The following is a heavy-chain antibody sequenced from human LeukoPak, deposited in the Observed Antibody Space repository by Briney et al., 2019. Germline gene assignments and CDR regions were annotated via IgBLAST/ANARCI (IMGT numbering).Heavy chain of an antibody. CDR1: GYTFTTYW. CDR3: ARHSPLSLSLED. Sequence: GESLKISCKGSGYTFTTYWISWVRQMPGKGLEWMGRIDPSDSYTNYKSSFQGHVTISVDKSISTAYVQWSSLKASDTAIYYCARHSPLSLSLEDWGQGTLVTVSS. CDR2: IDPSDSYT. V-gene: IGHV5-10-1*01. J-gene: IGHJ4*02.